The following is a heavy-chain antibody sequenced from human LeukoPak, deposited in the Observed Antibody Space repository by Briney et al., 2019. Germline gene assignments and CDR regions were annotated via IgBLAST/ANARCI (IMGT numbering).Heavy chain of an antibody. D-gene: IGHD2-2*01. V-gene: IGHV1-69*05. Sequence: SVKVSCKASGGTFSSYAISWVRQAPGQGLEWMGRIITIVGAANYAQKFQGRVTITTDGSTSPAHMERSCMRSAGTALYYCARDPRYCSSASCYGDPDNWFDTWGQGTLVTVSS. CDR2: IITIVGAA. CDR1: GGTFSSYA. J-gene: IGHJ5*02. CDR3: ARDPRYCSSASCYGDPDNWFDT.